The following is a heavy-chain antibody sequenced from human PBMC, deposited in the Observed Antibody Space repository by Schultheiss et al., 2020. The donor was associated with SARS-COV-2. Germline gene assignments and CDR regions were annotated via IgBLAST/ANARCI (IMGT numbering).Heavy chain of an antibody. D-gene: IGHD5-18*01. V-gene: IGHV3-11*04. CDR2: ISSSGSTI. CDR3: ARVWRDTANGYFDY. Sequence: GESLKISCAASGFTFSDYYMSWIRQAPGKGLEWVSYISSSGSTIYYADPAKGRFTIPRDNAKNSLYLHMNSLRAEDTAVYYCARVWRDTANGYFDYWGQGTLVTVSS. J-gene: IGHJ4*02. CDR1: GFTFSDYY.